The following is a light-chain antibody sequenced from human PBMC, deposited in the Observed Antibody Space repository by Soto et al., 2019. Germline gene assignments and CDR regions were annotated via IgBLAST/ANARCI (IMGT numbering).Light chain of an antibody. CDR2: DAS. CDR3: QQYKSLYT. V-gene: IGKV1-5*01. J-gene: IGKJ2*01. CDR1: QSISGW. Sequence: DIQMTQSPSTLSASVGDRVTITCRASQSISGWLAWYQQKPGKAPKLLIYDASSLESGVPSRFSGSESGTEYTLVISSLKPDDFGTYYCQQYKSLYTFGLGTRLEI.